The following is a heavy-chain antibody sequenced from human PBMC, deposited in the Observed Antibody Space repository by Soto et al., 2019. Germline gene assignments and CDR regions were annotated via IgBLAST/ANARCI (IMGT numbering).Heavy chain of an antibody. J-gene: IGHJ5*02. Sequence: QVQLVQSGAEVKKPGSSVKVSCKAAGGTFSSYAISWVRQAPGQGLEWMGGIIPIFGTANYAQKFQGRVTITADESTSTADMEQSSLRSEDTAVYYCARAGHIVVVTGIPPWVDPWGQGTLVTVSS. V-gene: IGHV1-69*01. D-gene: IGHD2-21*02. CDR2: IIPIFGTA. CDR3: ARAGHIVVVTGIPPWVDP. CDR1: GGTFSSYA.